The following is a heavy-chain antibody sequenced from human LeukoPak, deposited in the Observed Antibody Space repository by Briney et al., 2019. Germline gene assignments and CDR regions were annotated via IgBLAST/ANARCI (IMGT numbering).Heavy chain of an antibody. J-gene: IGHJ5*01. CDR3: ARYLRDNGAFDS. Sequence: GGSLRLSCAASGFTFSTYWMSWGRQAPGKGLEWVANIREDGSDKYYVDSVKGRFTISRDNAKNSLYLQMNNLRAEDTAVYYCARYLRDNGAFDSWGQGTLVTVSS. D-gene: IGHD2-8*01. CDR1: GFTFSTYW. V-gene: IGHV3-7*05. CDR2: IREDGSDK.